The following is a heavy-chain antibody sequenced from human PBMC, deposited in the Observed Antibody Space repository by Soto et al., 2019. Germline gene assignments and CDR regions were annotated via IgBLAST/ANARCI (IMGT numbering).Heavy chain of an antibody. V-gene: IGHV1-69*13. CDR1: GGTFSSYA. D-gene: IGHD3-16*02. J-gene: IGHJ6*02. CDR3: ARGLRYDYVWGSYRGLHYYYYGMDV. Sequence: SVKVSCKASGGTFSSYAISWVRQAPGQGLEWMGGIIPIFGTANYAQKFQGRVTITADESTSTAYMELSSLRSEDTAVYYCARGLRYDYVWGSYRGLHYYYYGMDVWGQGTTVTVS. CDR2: IIPIFGTA.